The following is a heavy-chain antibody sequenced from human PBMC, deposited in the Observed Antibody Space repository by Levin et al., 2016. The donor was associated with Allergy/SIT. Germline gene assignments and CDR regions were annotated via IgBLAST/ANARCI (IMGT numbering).Heavy chain of an antibody. V-gene: IGHV3-23*01. CDR2: ISGSGGST. D-gene: IGHD3-10*01. J-gene: IGHJ4*02. CDR3: AKDLPGSGSFDY. Sequence: WIRQPPGKGLEWVSAISGSGGSTYYADSVKGRFTISRDNSKNTLYLQMNSLRAEDTAVYYCAKDLPGSGSFDYWGQGTLVTVSS.